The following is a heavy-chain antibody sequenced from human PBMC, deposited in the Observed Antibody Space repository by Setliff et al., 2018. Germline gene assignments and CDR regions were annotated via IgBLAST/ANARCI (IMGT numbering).Heavy chain of an antibody. Sequence: SETLSLTCNVSADSTSSSYDYCAWIRQPPGKGLEWIGSIYASGSTEYNPSLGSRVTISVDTSRNQFSLQLSSVTSADTAIYYCTKGRVGLAARAGYWGQGTLVTVSS. D-gene: IGHD1-26*01. V-gene: IGHV4-39*07. J-gene: IGHJ4*02. CDR1: ADSTSSSYDY. CDR2: IYASGST. CDR3: TKGRVGLAARAGY.